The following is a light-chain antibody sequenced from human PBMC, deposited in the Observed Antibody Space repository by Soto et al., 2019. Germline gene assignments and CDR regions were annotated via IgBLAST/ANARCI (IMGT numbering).Light chain of an antibody. J-gene: IGKJ1*01. CDR3: QQYGSSPRT. V-gene: IGKV3-20*01. Sequence: EIVLTQSPGTLSLSPGERATLSCRASQSVSSNNVAWYQQRPGQAPRVGSEGASTRATGIPERCSGRGAGTDGTRTISRMEPEDFAVYGGQQYGSSPRTVGQGTKVDIK. CDR1: QSVSSNN. CDR2: GAS.